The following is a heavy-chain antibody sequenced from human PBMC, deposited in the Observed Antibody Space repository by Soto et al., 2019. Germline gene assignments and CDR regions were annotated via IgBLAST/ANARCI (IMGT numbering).Heavy chain of an antibody. Sequence: QVQLVQSGAEVKKPGASVKVYCKASGYTFTSYAIHWVRQAPGQRLEWMGWINAGNGNTKYSQKFQGRVIITRDTSAGTAYMELRSLRSEDTAVYYCATPIVAFYWGQGTLVTVSS. J-gene: IGHJ4*02. CDR3: ATPIVAFY. CDR2: INAGNGNT. CDR1: GYTFTSYA. V-gene: IGHV1-3*01. D-gene: IGHD5-12*01.